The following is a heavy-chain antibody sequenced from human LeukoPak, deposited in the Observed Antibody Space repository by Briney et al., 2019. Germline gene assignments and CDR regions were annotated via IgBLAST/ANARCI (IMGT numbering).Heavy chain of an antibody. D-gene: IGHD2-15*01. CDR1: GFTFSSYA. Sequence: GGSLRLSCAASGFTFSSYATHWVRQAPGKGLEWVAVISYDGSNKYYADSVKGRFTISRDNSKNTLYLQMNSLRAEDTAVYYCARLGYCSGGSCYSLDYWGQGTLVTVSS. CDR2: ISYDGSNK. V-gene: IGHV3-30-3*01. CDR3: ARLGYCSGGSCYSLDY. J-gene: IGHJ4*02.